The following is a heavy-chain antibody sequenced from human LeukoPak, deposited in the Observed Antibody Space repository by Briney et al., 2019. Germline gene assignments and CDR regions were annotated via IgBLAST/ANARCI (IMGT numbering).Heavy chain of an antibody. CDR2: IKQDGGEK. CDR3: AKDCVLFSGIAVAGPDY. Sequence: GGSLRLSCGVSGFIFSDYWMNWVRQAPGKGLEWVASIKQDGGEKSYVDSVKGRFTISRDNSKNTLYLQMNSLRAEDTAVYYCAKDCVLFSGIAVAGPDYWGQGTLVTVSS. CDR1: GFIFSDYW. J-gene: IGHJ4*02. D-gene: IGHD6-19*01. V-gene: IGHV3-7*01.